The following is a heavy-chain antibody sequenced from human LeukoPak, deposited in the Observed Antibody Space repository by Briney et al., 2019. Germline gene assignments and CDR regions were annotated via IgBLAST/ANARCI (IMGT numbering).Heavy chain of an antibody. CDR1: GFTFSSYG. D-gene: IGHD4-17*01. Sequence: GGSLRLSCAASGFTFSSYGMHWVRQAPGKGLEWVAFIRYDGSNKYYADSVKGRFTISRDNSKNTLYLQMNSLRAEDTAAYYCAKERNDYGDYDLDYWGQGTLVTVSS. CDR2: IRYDGSNK. V-gene: IGHV3-30*02. CDR3: AKERNDYGDYDLDY. J-gene: IGHJ4*02.